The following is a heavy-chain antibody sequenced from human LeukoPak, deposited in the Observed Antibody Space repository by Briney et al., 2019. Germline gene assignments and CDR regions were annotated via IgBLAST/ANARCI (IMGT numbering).Heavy chain of an antibody. D-gene: IGHD4-11*01. CDR3: AKELHDYSDYDAFDI. Sequence: PGGSLRLSCAASGFTFSSYGMHWVRQAPGKGLEWVAVISYDESFKYYSDSVKGRFTISRDNSKNTLYLQMNSLRAEDTAVYYCAKELHDYSDYDAFDIWGQGTMVTVSS. V-gene: IGHV3-30*18. CDR2: ISYDESFK. CDR1: GFTFSSYG. J-gene: IGHJ3*02.